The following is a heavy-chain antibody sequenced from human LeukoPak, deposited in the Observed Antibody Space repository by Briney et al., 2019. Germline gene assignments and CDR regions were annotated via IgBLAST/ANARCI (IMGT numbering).Heavy chain of an antibody. CDR2: ISAYNGNT. Sequence: GASVKVSCKASGYTFTSYGISWVRQAPGQGLEWMGWISAYNGNTNYAQKLQGRVTMTTDTSTSTAYMELRSLRSDDTAVYYCARHQDSSGWYKGRADTFDYWGQGTLVTVSS. J-gene: IGHJ4*02. V-gene: IGHV1-18*01. CDR1: GYTFTSYG. D-gene: IGHD6-13*01. CDR3: ARHQDSSGWYKGRADTFDY.